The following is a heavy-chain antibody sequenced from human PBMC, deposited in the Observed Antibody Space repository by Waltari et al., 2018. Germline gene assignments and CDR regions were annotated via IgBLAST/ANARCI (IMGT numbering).Heavy chain of an antibody. CDR2: IYTSGST. J-gene: IGHJ3*02. CDR1: GGSISSHY. CDR3: ARGQNSRGHGAFDI. Sequence: QVQLQESGPGLVKPSETLSLTCTVSGGSISSHYWSWIRQPPGKGLEWIGRIYTSGSTNYNPALKSRVTMSVDTSKNQFSRKLSSVTAADTAVYYCARGQNSRGHGAFDIWGQGTMVTVSS. V-gene: IGHV4-4*07.